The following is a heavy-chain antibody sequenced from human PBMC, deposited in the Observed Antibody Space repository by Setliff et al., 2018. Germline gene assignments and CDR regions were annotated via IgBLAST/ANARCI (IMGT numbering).Heavy chain of an antibody. V-gene: IGHV1-46*03. Sequence: ASVKVSCKASGYTLTNYYMHWVRQAPGQGLEWMGIINPSGGLTRYAQKFQGRVTMTRDTSTSTVYMEVSNLRSEDTAVYYCARDRYYNSWSGTSITAPHDAFDIWGQGTMVTVSS. CDR1: GYTLTNYY. CDR3: ARDRYYNSWSGTSITAPHDAFDI. D-gene: IGHD3-3*01. CDR2: INPSGGLT. J-gene: IGHJ3*02.